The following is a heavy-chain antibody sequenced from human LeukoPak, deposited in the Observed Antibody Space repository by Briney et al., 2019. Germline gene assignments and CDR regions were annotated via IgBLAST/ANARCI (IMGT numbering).Heavy chain of an antibody. CDR1: GGSISSSGYY. Sequence: SETLSLTCTVSGGSISSSGYYWGWIRQPPGKGLEWIGSISSGGSTHYIPSLKSRVTISVDTPKNQFSLKLSSVAAADTAVYYCARRSYDGSGYYYVDYWGQGTLVTVSP. CDR2: ISSGGST. CDR3: ARRSYDGSGYYYVDY. J-gene: IGHJ4*02. D-gene: IGHD3-22*01. V-gene: IGHV4-39*01.